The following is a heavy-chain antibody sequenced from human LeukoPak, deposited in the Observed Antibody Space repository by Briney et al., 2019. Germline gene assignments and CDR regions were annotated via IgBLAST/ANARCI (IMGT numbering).Heavy chain of an antibody. CDR3: AKYKSGWYVGGFDY. D-gene: IGHD6-19*01. Sequence: GASVKVPCKASGGTFSSYAISWVRQAPGQGLEWMGWISAYNGNTNYAQKLQGRVTMTTDTSTSTAYMELRSLRSDDTAVYYCAKYKSGWYVGGFDYWGQGTLVTVSS. V-gene: IGHV1-18*01. CDR2: ISAYNGNT. J-gene: IGHJ4*02. CDR1: GGTFSSYA.